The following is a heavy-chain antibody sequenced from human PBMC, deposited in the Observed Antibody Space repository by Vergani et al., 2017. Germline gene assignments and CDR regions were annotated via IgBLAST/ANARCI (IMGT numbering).Heavy chain of an antibody. D-gene: IGHD2-21*02. CDR3: AKDSGYCGGDCYYDAFDM. V-gene: IGHV3-30*02. J-gene: IGHJ3*02. CDR2: IRYDGSNK. Sequence: QVHLVESGGGVVQPGGSLRLSCAASGFTFSSYCMHWVRQAPGKGLEWVAFIRYDGSNKYYADSVKGRFTISRDNSRNTLYLQMNSLRAEDTAVYYCAKDSGYCGGDCYYDAFDMWGQGTMVTVSS. CDR1: GFTFSSYC.